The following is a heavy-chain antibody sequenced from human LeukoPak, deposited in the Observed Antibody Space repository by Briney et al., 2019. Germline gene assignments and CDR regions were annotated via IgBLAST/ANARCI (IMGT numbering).Heavy chain of an antibody. CDR3: ARDPVSGPYGSGSYYDY. D-gene: IGHD3-10*01. CDR1: GYTLTELS. Sequence: ASVKVSCKVSGYTLTELSMHWVRQAPGKGLEWMGGFDPEDGGTIYAQKFQGRVTMTEDTSTDTAYMELSSLRSADTAVYYCARDPVSGPYGSGSYYDYWGQGTLVTVSS. J-gene: IGHJ4*02. V-gene: IGHV1-24*01. CDR2: FDPEDGGT.